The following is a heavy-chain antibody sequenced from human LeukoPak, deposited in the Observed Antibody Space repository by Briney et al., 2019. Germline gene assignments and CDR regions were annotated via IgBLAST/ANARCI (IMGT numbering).Heavy chain of an antibody. CDR2: IIPILGIA. V-gene: IGHV1-69*02. D-gene: IGHD6-6*01. CDR3: ARYSSSSFAFDI. Sequence: GASVKVSCKASGGTFSSYTIGWVRQAPGQGLEWMGRIIPILGIANYAQKFQGRVTITADKSTSTAYMELSSLRSEDTAVYYCARYSSSSFAFDIWGQGTMVTVSS. J-gene: IGHJ3*02. CDR1: GGTFSSYT.